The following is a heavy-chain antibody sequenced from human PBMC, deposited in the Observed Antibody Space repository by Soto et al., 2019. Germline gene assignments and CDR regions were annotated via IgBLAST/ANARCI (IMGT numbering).Heavy chain of an antibody. V-gene: IGHV3-21*01. CDR1: GFTFSSYS. Sequence: EVQLVESGGGLVKPGGSLRLSCAASGFTFSSYSMNWVRQAPGKGLEWVSSISSSSSYIYYADSVKGRFTISRDNAKNSLYLQMNSLRAEDTAVYYCARGPSGGAARGYFDYWGQGTLVTVSS. CDR2: ISSSSSYI. CDR3: ARGPSGGAARGYFDY. J-gene: IGHJ4*02. D-gene: IGHD2-15*01.